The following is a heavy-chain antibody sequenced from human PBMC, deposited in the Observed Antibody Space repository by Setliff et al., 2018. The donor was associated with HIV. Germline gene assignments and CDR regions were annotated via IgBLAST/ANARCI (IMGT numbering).Heavy chain of an antibody. D-gene: IGHD6-13*01. V-gene: IGHV4-31*03. J-gene: IGHJ4*02. CDR1: GGSISSGGYY. Sequence: SETLSLTCTVSGGSISSGGYYWSWIRQPPGKGLEWFGEINHSGSTNYNPSLKSRVTISIDTSKNQFSLKLSSVTAADTAVYFCARGRGSSSSWPIDYWGQGTLVTVSS. CDR2: INHSGST. CDR3: ARGRGSSSSWPIDY.